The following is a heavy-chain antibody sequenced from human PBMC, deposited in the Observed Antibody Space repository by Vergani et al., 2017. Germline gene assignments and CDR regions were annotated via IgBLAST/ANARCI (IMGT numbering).Heavy chain of an antibody. CDR3: TRAGILRYYDILTGYLGEIVDWFDP. CDR2: ISGSGGST. V-gene: IGHV3-23*01. CDR1: GFTFSSYA. D-gene: IGHD3-9*01. Sequence: EVQLLESGGGLVQPGGSLRLSCAASGFTFSSYAMSWVRQAPGKGLEWVSAISGSGGSTYYADSVKGRFTISRDNSKNTLYLQMNSLRAEDTAVYYYTRAGILRYYDILTGYLGEIVDWFDPWGQGTLVTVSS. J-gene: IGHJ5*02.